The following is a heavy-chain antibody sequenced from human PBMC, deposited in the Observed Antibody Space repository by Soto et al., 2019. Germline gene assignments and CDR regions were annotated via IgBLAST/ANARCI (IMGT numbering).Heavy chain of an antibody. CDR3: TRSVDY. V-gene: IGHV3-74*01. J-gene: IGHJ4*02. Sequence: EVQLVESGGGLVQPGGSLRLSCAASGFTFSSYWMHWVRQAPGKGLVWVSRISTDGSSTNYADSVKGRFTISRDNAKNTRNLQMNSLRVEDTAVYYCTRSVDYWGQGTLVTVSS. CDR2: ISTDGSST. CDR1: GFTFSSYW.